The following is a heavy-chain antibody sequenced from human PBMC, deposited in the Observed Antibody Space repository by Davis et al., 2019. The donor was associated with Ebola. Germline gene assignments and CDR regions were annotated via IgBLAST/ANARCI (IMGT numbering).Heavy chain of an antibody. J-gene: IGHJ4*02. CDR3: AKRAGVFDY. Sequence: GESLKISCAASGFTFSSYAMNWVRQAPGKGLEWVSAISGSGGSTYYADSVKGRFTISRDNSKNTLYLQMNSLRAEDTAVYYCAKRAGVFDYWGQGTLVTVSS. CDR2: ISGSGGST. CDR1: GFTFSSYA. D-gene: IGHD2-8*01. V-gene: IGHV3-23*01.